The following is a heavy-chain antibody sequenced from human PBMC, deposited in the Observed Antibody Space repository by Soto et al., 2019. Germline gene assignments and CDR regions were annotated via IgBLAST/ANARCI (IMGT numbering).Heavy chain of an antibody. Sequence: GSLRLSCVGSGFTFSDYYMSWVRQAPGKGLEWLSYSSNSGTYTKYAGSVKGRFSISRDNAKNSLHLQINSLRGEDTAVYYCARSGDNYNVLDYWGQGTPVTVSS. CDR3: ARSGDNYNVLDY. J-gene: IGHJ4*02. CDR1: GFTFSDYY. CDR2: SSNSGTYT. V-gene: IGHV3-11*06. D-gene: IGHD3-10*02.